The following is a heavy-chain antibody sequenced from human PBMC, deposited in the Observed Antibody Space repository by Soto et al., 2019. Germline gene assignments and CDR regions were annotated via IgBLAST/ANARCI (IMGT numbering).Heavy chain of an antibody. J-gene: IGHJ4*02. D-gene: IGHD5-18*01. V-gene: IGHV4-39*01. CDR1: GGSISCSSYY. CDR3: ARGVDTAMVADY. CDR2: IYYSGST. Sequence: SETLSLTCTVSGGSISCSSYYWGWIRQPPGKGLEWIGSIYYSGSTYYNPSLKSRVTISVDTSKNQFSLKLSSVTAADTAVYYCARGVDTAMVADYWGQGTLVTVS.